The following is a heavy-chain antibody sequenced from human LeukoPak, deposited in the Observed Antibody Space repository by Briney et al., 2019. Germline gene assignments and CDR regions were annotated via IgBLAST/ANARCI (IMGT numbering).Heavy chain of an antibody. J-gene: IGHJ4*02. CDR3: ARACSMTTCNFDY. Sequence: PAGSLRLSCAASGFTFSSYWMSWVRQAPGKGLEWMANIKQDGSEKLYVDSVKGRFTISRDNAKNSLFLQMNSLRAEDTAVYYCARACSMTTCNFDYWGQGTLVTVSS. CDR2: IKQDGSEK. D-gene: IGHD6-13*01. CDR1: GFTFSSYW. V-gene: IGHV3-7*01.